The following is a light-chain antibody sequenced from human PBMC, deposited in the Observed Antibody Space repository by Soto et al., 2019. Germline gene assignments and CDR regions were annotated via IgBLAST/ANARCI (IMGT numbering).Light chain of an antibody. Sequence: DIVMTQSPDFLAVSLGERATINCKSSQSVFYSSNNKNSLTWYQQKPGQPPKLLIYWASTRESGVPDRFSGSGSGTDFTLTISSLQAEDVAVYYCQQYYATPFTFGPGTTVNI. V-gene: IGKV4-1*01. CDR3: QQYYATPFT. CDR2: WAS. CDR1: QSVFYSSNNKNS. J-gene: IGKJ3*01.